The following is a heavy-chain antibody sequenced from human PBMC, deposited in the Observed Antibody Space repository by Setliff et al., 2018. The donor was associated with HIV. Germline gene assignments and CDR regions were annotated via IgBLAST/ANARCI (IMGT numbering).Heavy chain of an antibody. Sequence: RASVKVSCKASGYTITTYYIHWVRQAPGQGLEWMGRINPNNGDTDYAPKFQGRVTMTRATSISTAYMELTSLTSDDTAVYYCARTRGSYQGRVFDYWGQGTLVTVSS. CDR1: GYTITTYY. D-gene: IGHD1-26*01. CDR3: ARTRGSYQGRVFDY. J-gene: IGHJ4*02. CDR2: INPNNGDT. V-gene: IGHV1-2*06.